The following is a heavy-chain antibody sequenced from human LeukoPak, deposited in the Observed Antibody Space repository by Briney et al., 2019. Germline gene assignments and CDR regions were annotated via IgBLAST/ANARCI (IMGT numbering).Heavy chain of an antibody. Sequence: PSETLSLTCTVSGGSISSYYWSYIRQPAGKGLEWIGRIYVTGSTNYNPSLKSRVTISVDMSKNQFSLKLTSVTAADTAVYHCARKEWVPYYFDYWGQGALVTVSS. CDR1: GGSISSYY. CDR3: ARKEWVPYYFDY. J-gene: IGHJ4*02. D-gene: IGHD3-3*01. CDR2: IYVTGST. V-gene: IGHV4-4*07.